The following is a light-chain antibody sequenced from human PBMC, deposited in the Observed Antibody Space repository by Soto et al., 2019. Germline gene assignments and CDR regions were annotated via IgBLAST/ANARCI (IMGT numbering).Light chain of an antibody. CDR3: MQPLQSWT. CDR1: RSLLHSNGYNY. Sequence: DIVMTQSPLSLPVTPGEPASISCRSSRSLLHSNGYNYLDWYLQKPGQSPQLLIYLGSNRASGVPDRFSGSGSGTDFTLKISRVEAEDVGVYYCMQPLQSWTFGQGTKV. V-gene: IGKV2-28*01. CDR2: LGS. J-gene: IGKJ1*01.